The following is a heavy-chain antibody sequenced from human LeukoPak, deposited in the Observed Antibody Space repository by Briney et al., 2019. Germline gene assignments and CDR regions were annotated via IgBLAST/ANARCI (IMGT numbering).Heavy chain of an antibody. CDR2: INPSGGAT. V-gene: IGHV1-46*01. D-gene: IGHD3-22*01. J-gene: IGHJ4*02. CDR3: ARGYYSDRSGYYSRFDY. Sequence: APVKDSCKASGYTLTRYYMHWLRQPPGQGPEWMGIINPSGGATSYEQKFQGRVTMTWDTSTSTVHMELSSLRSEDTAVYYCARGYYSDRSGYYSRFDYWGQGTLVTVSS. CDR1: GYTLTRYY.